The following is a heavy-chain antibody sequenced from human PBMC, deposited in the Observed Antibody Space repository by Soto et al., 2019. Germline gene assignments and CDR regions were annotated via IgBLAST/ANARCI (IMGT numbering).Heavy chain of an antibody. Sequence: PSETLSLPCTVSGGSISSGYYYWSWIRQPPGKGMEWIGYIYYSGSTYYNPSLKSRVTISVETSKNQFSLKLSSVTAADKAVYYCARGGATSIAAAEYYCGQGTLVTVSS. V-gene: IGHV4-30-4*01. J-gene: IGHJ4*02. D-gene: IGHD6-13*01. CDR2: IYYSGST. CDR3: ARGGATSIAAAEYY. CDR1: GGSISSGYYY.